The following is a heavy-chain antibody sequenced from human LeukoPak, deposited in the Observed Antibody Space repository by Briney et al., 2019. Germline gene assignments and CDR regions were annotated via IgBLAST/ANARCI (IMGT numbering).Heavy chain of an antibody. Sequence: SETLSLTCTVSGGSITSYYWSWIRQPPGKGLEWIGYICYSGSANYNPTLKSRVTISVDTSKNQFSLKLSSVTAADTAVYYCARATKRQLLGAFDIWGQGTMVTVSS. CDR1: GGSITSYY. CDR2: ICYSGSA. J-gene: IGHJ3*02. D-gene: IGHD1-1*01. V-gene: IGHV4-59*01. CDR3: ARATKRQLLGAFDI.